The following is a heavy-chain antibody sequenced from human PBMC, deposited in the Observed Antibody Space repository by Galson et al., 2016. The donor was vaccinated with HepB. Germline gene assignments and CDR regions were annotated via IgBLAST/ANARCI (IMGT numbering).Heavy chain of an antibody. CDR3: AKVPPPRKLAAAGGYYFDY. V-gene: IGHV3-30*18. CDR1: GFTFSTYG. D-gene: IGHD6-13*01. CDR2: TSYDGSEK. Sequence: SLRLSCATSGFTFSTYGMHWVRQAPGKGLEWVAVTSYDGSEKNYADSVKGRFTISRDNSKNTLYLQMSSLRAEDTAVYYCAKVPPPRKLAAAGGYYFDYWGQGTLVTVSS. J-gene: IGHJ4*02.